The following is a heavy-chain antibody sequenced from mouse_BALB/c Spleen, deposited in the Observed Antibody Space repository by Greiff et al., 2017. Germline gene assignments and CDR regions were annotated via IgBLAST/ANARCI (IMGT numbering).Heavy chain of an antibody. V-gene: IGHV5-12-2*01. CDR1: GFTFSSYT. Sequence: EVNVVESGGGLVQPGGSLKLSCAASGFTFSSYTMSWVRQTPEKRLEWVAYISNGGGSTYYPDTVKGRFTISRDNAKNTLYLQMSSLKSEDTAMYYCASSYYRFAYWGQGTLVTVSA. CDR3: ASSYYRFAY. CDR2: ISNGGGST. J-gene: IGHJ3*01. D-gene: IGHD2-10*01.